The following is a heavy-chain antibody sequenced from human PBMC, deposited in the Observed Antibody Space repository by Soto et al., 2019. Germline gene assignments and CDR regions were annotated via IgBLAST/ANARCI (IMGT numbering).Heavy chain of an antibody. Sequence: QVQLQESGPGLVKPSETLSLSCTVSGGSISSYYWSWFRQSPGKRMEWIGYVHHSWGSSYNPSLQXXVXXSLATSKSQFSLKVTSVTATDTAVYYCARQGFGPLHGLVGVWGQGTTVTVSS. D-gene: IGHD3-10*01. CDR1: GGSISSYY. CDR3: ARQGFGPLHGLVGV. V-gene: IGHV4-59*08. J-gene: IGHJ6*02. CDR2: VHHSWGS.